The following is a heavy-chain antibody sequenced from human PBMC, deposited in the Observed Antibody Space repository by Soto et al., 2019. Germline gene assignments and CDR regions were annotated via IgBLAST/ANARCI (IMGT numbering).Heavy chain of an antibody. Sequence: QVRLEESGPGLVKPSETLSLICSVSGGSVNNANYFWNWIRHHPENGLEWIGYIYYSGSTRYNPSYKTRATLSIETSKNLFSLRLNSVTVADTAVYFCAREADYGGSRGGMDVWGRGNTVTVSS. CDR3: AREADYGGSRGGMDV. CDR1: GGSVNNANYF. V-gene: IGHV4-31*03. CDR2: IYYSGST. J-gene: IGHJ6*02. D-gene: IGHD4-17*01.